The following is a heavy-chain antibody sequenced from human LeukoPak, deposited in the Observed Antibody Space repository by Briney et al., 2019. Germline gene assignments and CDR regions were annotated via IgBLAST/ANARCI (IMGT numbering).Heavy chain of an antibody. V-gene: IGHV3-30*03. Sequence: GGSLRPSCAASGFTFSSYGMHWVRQAPGKGLEWVAVISYDGSNKYYADSVKGRFTISRDNSKNSLYLQMNSLRAEDTAVYYCAAHSSGSWSGYWGQGTLVTVSS. CDR2: ISYDGSNK. CDR3: AAHSSGSWSGY. CDR1: GFTFSSYG. J-gene: IGHJ4*02. D-gene: IGHD6-19*01.